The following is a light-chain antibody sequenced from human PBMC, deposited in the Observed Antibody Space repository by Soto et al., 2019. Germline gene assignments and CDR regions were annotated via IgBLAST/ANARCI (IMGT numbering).Light chain of an antibody. CDR3: LQYYSYPRT. CDR1: QGISSY. Sequence: AIRMTQSPSSLSASTGDRVTITCRASQGISSYLAWYQQKPGKAPKLLIYAASTLQSGVPSRFSGSGSGTDFTLTISCLQSEDFATYYCLQYYSYPRTFCQGTKVEIK. J-gene: IGKJ1*01. V-gene: IGKV1-8*01. CDR2: AAS.